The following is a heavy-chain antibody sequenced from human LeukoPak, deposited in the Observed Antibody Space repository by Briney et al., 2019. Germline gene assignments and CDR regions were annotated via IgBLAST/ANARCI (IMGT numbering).Heavy chain of an antibody. CDR2: INPGDSDT. J-gene: IGHJ5*02. D-gene: IGHD3-10*01. Sequence: GESPKISCQASGYSFTSSWIGWARQMPGKGLEWMAIINPGDSDTRYSPSFQGQVTISADKSISTVYSQWGSLKASDTAMYYCARQPGAGWFDPWGQGTLVTVSS. V-gene: IGHV5-51*01. CDR3: ARQPGAGWFDP. CDR1: GYSFTSSW.